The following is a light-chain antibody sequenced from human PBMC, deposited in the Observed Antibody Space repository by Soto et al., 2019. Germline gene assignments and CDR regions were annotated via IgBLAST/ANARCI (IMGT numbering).Light chain of an antibody. CDR2: DAS. J-gene: IGKJ5*01. V-gene: IGKV3D-20*02. Sequence: EIVLTQSPATLSLSPGESATLSCGASQSVSSRFLAWYQQKPGRAPRVLIYDASTRATGVPDRFSGSGSGTDFTLTISSLEPEDFAVYYCQQRSNWPPITFGQGTRLEIK. CDR3: QQRSNWPPIT. CDR1: QSVSSRF.